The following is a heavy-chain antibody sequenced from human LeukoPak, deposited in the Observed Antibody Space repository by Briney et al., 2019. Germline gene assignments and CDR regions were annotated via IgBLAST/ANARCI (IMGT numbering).Heavy chain of an antibody. CDR2: ISSSSSYI. Sequence: PGGSLRLSCAASGFTFSSYSMNCVRQAPGKGLECVSSISSSSSYIYYADSVKGRFTISRDNAKNSLYLQMNSLRAEDTAVYYCARGGYSSSWYPPPWFDPWGQGTLVTVSS. J-gene: IGHJ5*02. D-gene: IGHD6-13*01. V-gene: IGHV3-21*01. CDR1: GFTFSSYS. CDR3: ARGGYSSSWYPPPWFDP.